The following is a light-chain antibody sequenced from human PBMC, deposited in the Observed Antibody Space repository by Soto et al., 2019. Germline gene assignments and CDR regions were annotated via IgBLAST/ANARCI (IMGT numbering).Light chain of an antibody. J-gene: IGLJ1*01. CDR2: DVS. Sequence: SVFTQPASSSGSLGKTITNSSTGNSRDVGGYKYVSWYQQHPGEAPKLMIYDVSNRPSGVSNRFSGSKSGDTASLTISGLQAEDEADYYCSSYTSSSTRVFGTGTKVTV. CDR1: SRDVGGYKY. CDR3: SSYTSSSTRV. V-gene: IGLV2-14*01.